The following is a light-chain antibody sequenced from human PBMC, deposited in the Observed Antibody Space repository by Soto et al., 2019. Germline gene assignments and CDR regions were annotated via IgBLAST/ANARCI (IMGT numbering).Light chain of an antibody. CDR1: QSIISY. J-gene: IGKJ4*02. CDR3: QQSYSTPLT. CDR2: AAS. V-gene: IGKV1-39*01. Sequence: DIQMTQSPSSLSASVGDRVTITCRASQSIISYLNWYQQKPGKAPNLLIYAASSLQSGVPSRFSGSGSGTEFTLTISSLQPEDFATYYCQQSYSTPLTCGGGTKVEIK.